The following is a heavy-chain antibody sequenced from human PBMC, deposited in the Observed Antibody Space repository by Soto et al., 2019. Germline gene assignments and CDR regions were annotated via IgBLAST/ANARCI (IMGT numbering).Heavy chain of an antibody. J-gene: IGHJ5*02. Sequence: SVKVSCKASVGTFSSYTISWVRQAPGQGLEWMGRIIPILGIANYAQKFQGRVTITADTSISTAYMELTSPTSDDTAVYYCARDGTARGPNPFDPWGQGTLVTVSS. CDR3: ARDGTARGPNPFDP. CDR1: VGTFSSYT. V-gene: IGHV1-69*04. D-gene: IGHD3-10*01. CDR2: IIPILGIA.